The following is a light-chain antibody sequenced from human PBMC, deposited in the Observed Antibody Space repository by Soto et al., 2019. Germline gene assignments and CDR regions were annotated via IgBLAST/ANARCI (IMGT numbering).Light chain of an antibody. CDR3: AAWHDSLNGGV. V-gene: IGLV1-44*01. CDR2: TNN. J-gene: IGLJ3*02. CDR1: SSNIGSNT. Sequence: QSVLTQPPSASGTPGQRVTISCSGSSSNIGSNTVNWYQQLPGTAPKLLIYTNNQRPSGVPDRFSGSKSGTSASLAISGLQSEDEADYYCAAWHDSLNGGVFGGGTKVTVL.